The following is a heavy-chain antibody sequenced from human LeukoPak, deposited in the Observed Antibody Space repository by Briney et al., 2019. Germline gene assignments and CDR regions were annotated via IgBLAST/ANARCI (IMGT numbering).Heavy chain of an antibody. Sequence: GESLKISCKTSGYSFPTYWIGWVRQVPGKGLESMGIIFPGDSDIRYSPSFQGQVTISADKDITTAYLQWSSLKASDTGIYYCARHRRGYDSSADAFEIWGQGTMVTVSS. V-gene: IGHV5-51*01. CDR1: GYSFPTYW. J-gene: IGHJ3*02. CDR2: IFPGDSDI. D-gene: IGHD3-10*01. CDR3: ARHRRGYDSSADAFEI.